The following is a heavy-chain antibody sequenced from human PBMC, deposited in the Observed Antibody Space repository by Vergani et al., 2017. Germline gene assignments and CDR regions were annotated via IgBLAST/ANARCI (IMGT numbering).Heavy chain of an antibody. CDR2: IIPIFGTA. Sequence: QVQLVQSGSEVKKPGSSVKVSCKASGGTFSSYAISWVRQAPGQGLEWMGGIIPIFGTANYAQKFQGRVTITADKSTSTAYMELSSLRSEDTAVYYCARGIAVAGPYYYYMDVWGKGTTVTVSS. CDR3: ARGIAVAGPYYYYMDV. D-gene: IGHD6-19*01. V-gene: IGHV1-69*06. CDR1: GGTFSSYA. J-gene: IGHJ6*03.